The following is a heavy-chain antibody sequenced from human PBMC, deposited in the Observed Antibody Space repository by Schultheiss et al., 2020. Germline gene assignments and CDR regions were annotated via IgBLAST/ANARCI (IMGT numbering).Heavy chain of an antibody. J-gene: IGHJ5*02. CDR2: IYYSGTT. CDR1: GGSISSSSYY. V-gene: IGHV4-39*01. D-gene: IGHD3-16*01. Sequence: SETLSLTCTVSGGSISSSSYYWGWIRQPPGKGLEWIGSIYYSGTTYYNPSLKSRVTISVDTSKNQFSLKLSSVTAADTAVYFCARHGPQGRLNWFDPWGQGTLVTVYS. CDR3: ARHGPQGRLNWFDP.